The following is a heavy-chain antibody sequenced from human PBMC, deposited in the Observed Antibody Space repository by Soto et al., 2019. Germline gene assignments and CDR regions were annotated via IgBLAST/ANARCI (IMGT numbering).Heavy chain of an antibody. J-gene: IGHJ5*02. CDR1: GFTFSSYW. V-gene: IGHV3-7*04. D-gene: IGHD2-15*01. Sequence: GGSLRLSCAASGFTFSSYWMSWVRQAPGKGLEWVANIKQDGSEKYYVDSVKGRFTISRDNAKNSPYLQMNSLRAEDTAVYYCARGHYCSGGSCYSFAVSQKYNWFDPWGQGTLVTVSS. CDR3: ARGHYCSGGSCYSFAVSQKYNWFDP. CDR2: IKQDGSEK.